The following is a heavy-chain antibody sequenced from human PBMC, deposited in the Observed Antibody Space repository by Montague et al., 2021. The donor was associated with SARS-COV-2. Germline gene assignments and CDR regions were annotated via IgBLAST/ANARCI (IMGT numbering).Heavy chain of an antibody. J-gene: IGHJ6*02. CDR2: ISGSGGST. Sequence: SLRLSCAASGFTFSSYAMSWVRQAPGKGLEWVSAISGSGGSTYYADSVKGRFIISRDNSKNTLYLQMNSLRAEDTAVYYCAKVGSSWYHGYYYGMDVWGRGTTVTVSS. V-gene: IGHV3-23*01. CDR1: GFTFSSYA. D-gene: IGHD6-13*01. CDR3: AKVGSSWYHGYYYGMDV.